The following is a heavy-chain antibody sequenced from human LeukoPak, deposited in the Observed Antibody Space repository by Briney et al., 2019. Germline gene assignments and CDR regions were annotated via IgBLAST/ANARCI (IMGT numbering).Heavy chain of an antibody. CDR2: IYTSGST. J-gene: IGHJ5*02. Sequence: SETLSLTCTVSGGSISSYYWSWIRQPAGKGLEWIGRIYTSGSTNYNPSLKSRVTISVDTSKNQFSLKLSSVTAADTAVYYCARGRPGVGVRKAGKFDPWGQGTLVTVSS. V-gene: IGHV4-4*07. D-gene: IGHD1-26*01. CDR3: ARGRPGVGVRKAGKFDP. CDR1: GGSISSYY.